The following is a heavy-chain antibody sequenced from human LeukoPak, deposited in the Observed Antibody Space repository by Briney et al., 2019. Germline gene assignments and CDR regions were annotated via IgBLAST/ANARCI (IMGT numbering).Heavy chain of an antibody. CDR2: IYYSGST. V-gene: IGHV4-31*03. CDR1: GGSISSGGYY. Sequence: SETLSLTCTVSGGSISSGGYYWSWIRQHPGKGLEWIWYIYYSGSTYYNPSLKSRVTISVDTSKNQFSLKLSSVTAADTAVYYCARGGYCSGGSCATGQWFDPWGQGTLVTVSS. CDR3: ARGGYCSGGSCATGQWFDP. J-gene: IGHJ5*02. D-gene: IGHD2-15*01.